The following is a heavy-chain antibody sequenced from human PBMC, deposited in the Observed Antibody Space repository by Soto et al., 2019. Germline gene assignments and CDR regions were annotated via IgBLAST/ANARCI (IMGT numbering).Heavy chain of an antibody. D-gene: IGHD6-13*01. CDR1: GGTFSSYT. CDR2: IIPILGIA. V-gene: IGHV1-69*02. Sequence: QVQLVQSGAEVKKPGSSVKVSCKASGGTFSSYTISWVRQAPGQGLEWMGRIIPILGIANYAQKFQGRVTINADKSTSTAYMELSSLRSEDTAVYYCAGACRAAAADDIDYWGQGTLVTVSS. CDR3: AGACRAAAADDIDY. J-gene: IGHJ4*02.